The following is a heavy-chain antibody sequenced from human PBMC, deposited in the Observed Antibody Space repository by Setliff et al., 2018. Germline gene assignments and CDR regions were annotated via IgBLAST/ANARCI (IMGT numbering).Heavy chain of an antibody. CDR3: AKVKKPLIRGSGFDY. Sequence: GGSLRLSCAASGFSFNTYGMHWVRQAPGEGLEWVAFVQFDGSNKYYADSVLGRFTISRDNIKNTAFLQMNSLRADDTAMYYCAKVKKPLIRGSGFDYWGRGTLVTVSS. J-gene: IGHJ4*02. CDR2: VQFDGSNK. V-gene: IGHV3-30*02. D-gene: IGHD2-8*01. CDR1: GFSFNTYG.